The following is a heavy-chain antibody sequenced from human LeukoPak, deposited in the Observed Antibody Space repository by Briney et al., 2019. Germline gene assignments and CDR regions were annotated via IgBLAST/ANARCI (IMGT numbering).Heavy chain of an antibody. CDR1: GYTFTSYS. D-gene: IGHD3-22*01. Sequence: GASVKVSCKASGYTFTSYSMHWVRQAPGQRLEWMGWISAYNGNTNYAQKLQGRVTMTTDTSTSTAYMELRSLRSDDTAVYYCARDGNPYYYDSSGYYEDYWGQGTLVTVSS. CDR3: ARDGNPYYYDSSGYYEDY. J-gene: IGHJ4*02. V-gene: IGHV1-18*01. CDR2: ISAYNGNT.